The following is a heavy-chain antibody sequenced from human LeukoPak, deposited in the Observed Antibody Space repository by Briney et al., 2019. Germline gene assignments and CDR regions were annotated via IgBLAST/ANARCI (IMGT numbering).Heavy chain of an antibody. V-gene: IGHV1-69*04. D-gene: IGHD4-17*01. CDR2: IIPILGIA. CDR1: GGTFSSYA. J-gene: IGHJ6*02. CDR3: AGDTSMTTVTPYYYYGMDV. Sequence: ASVKVSCKASGGTFSSYAISWVRQAPGQGLEWMGRIIPILGIANYAQKFQSRVTITADKSTSTAYMGLSSLRSEDTAVYYCAGDTSMTTVTPYYYYGMDVWGQGTTVTVSS.